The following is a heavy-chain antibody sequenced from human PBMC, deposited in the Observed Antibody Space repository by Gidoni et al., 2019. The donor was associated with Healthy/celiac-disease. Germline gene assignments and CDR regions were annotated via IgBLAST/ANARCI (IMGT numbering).Heavy chain of an antibody. CDR2: IYYSGST. V-gene: IGHV4-39*01. Sequence: QLQLQESGPGLVKPSETLSLTCTVSGGSISSSSYYWGWIRQPPGKGLEWFGSIYYSGSTYYNPSLKSRVTISVDTSKNQFSLKLSSVTAADTAVYYCATNPPPGGYSYGFGNFDYWGQGTLVTVSS. CDR3: ATNPPPGGYSYGFGNFDY. CDR1: GGSISSSSYY. J-gene: IGHJ4*02. D-gene: IGHD5-18*01.